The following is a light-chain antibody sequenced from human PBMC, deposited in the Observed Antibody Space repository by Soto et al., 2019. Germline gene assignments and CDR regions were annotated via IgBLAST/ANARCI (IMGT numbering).Light chain of an antibody. CDR1: QGIRND. CDR3: QQYGSSPPLT. CDR2: AAS. J-gene: IGKJ4*01. V-gene: IGKV1-6*01. Sequence: AIQMTQSPSSLSASVGDRVTITCRASQGIRNDLGWYQQKPGKAPKLLIYAASSLQSGVPSRFSGSGSGTDFTLTISRLEPEDFAVYYCQQYGSSPPLTFGGGTKVDIK.